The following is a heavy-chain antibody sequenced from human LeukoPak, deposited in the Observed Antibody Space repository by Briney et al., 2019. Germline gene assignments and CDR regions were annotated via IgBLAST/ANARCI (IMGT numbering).Heavy chain of an antibody. J-gene: IGHJ6*02. CDR3: AKSVVVAATFNYYGVDV. CDR1: GFTFDDYA. Sequence: GGSLRLSCAASGFTFDDYAMHWVRQAPGKGLEWVSGISWNSGSIGYADSVKGRFTTSRDNAKNSLYLQMNSLRAEDTALYYCAKSVVVAATFNYYGVDVWGQGTTVTVSS. CDR2: ISWNSGSI. D-gene: IGHD2-15*01. V-gene: IGHV3-9*01.